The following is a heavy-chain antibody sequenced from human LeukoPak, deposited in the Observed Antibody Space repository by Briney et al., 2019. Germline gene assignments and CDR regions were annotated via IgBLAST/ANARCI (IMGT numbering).Heavy chain of an antibody. V-gene: IGHV4-30-2*01. J-gene: IGHJ1*01. CDR1: GGSISSGGYY. Sequence: PSETLSLTCTVSGGSISSGGYYWSWIRQPPGKGLEWIGYIYHSGSTYFNPSLKSRVTISVDRSKNQFSLKLSSVTAADTAVYYCARHSCASSTNCSAYFHHWGQGTLVTVSS. CDR3: ARHSCASSTNCSAYFHH. CDR2: IYHSGST. D-gene: IGHD2-2*01.